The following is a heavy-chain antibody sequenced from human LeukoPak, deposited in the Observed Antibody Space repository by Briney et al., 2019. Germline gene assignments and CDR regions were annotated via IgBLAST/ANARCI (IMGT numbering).Heavy chain of an antibody. CDR3: ARLHYGGNYGYYYYYMDV. Sequence: SETLSLTCAVYGGSFSGYYWSWIRQPPGKGLEWIGEINHSGSTNYNPSLKSRVTISVDTSKNQFSLKLSSVTAADTAVYYCARLHYGGNYGYYYYYMDVWGKGTTVTISS. V-gene: IGHV4-34*01. CDR1: GGSFSGYY. J-gene: IGHJ6*03. D-gene: IGHD4-23*01. CDR2: INHSGST.